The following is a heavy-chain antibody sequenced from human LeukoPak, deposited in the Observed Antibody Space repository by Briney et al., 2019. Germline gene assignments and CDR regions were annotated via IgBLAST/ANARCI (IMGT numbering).Heavy chain of an antibody. CDR2: IRYDGSNK. Sequence: PGGSLRLSCAASGFSFSNYDVHWVRQAPGKGLEWVAFIRYDGSNKYYGDSVKGRFTISRDNSKNTLYLQMNSLRAEDTAVYYCAKYDIWGQGTLVTVSS. J-gene: IGHJ3*02. CDR3: AKYDI. V-gene: IGHV3-30*02. CDR1: GFSFSNYD.